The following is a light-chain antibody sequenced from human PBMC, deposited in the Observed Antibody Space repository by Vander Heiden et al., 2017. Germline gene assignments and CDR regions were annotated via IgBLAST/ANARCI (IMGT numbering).Light chain of an antibody. J-gene: IGLJ2*01. CDR2: EVT. CDR3: CSYAGSGTVV. V-gene: IGLV2-23*02. Sequence: QSGLTQPASVSGSLGPSITISCTGTSRNIGSYKFVSWYRRHPGTAPRLIIFEVTKRPSGVSNRFSGSKSGNTASLTISGLQAEDEADYFCCSYAGSGTVVFGGGTKTTVL. CDR1: SRNIGSYKF.